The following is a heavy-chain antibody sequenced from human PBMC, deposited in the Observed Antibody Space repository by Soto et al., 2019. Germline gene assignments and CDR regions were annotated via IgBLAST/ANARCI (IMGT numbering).Heavy chain of an antibody. D-gene: IGHD3-9*01. J-gene: IGHJ4*02. CDR1: GFTFSSYA. Sequence: EVQLLESGGGLVQPGVSPRLSCAASGFTFSSYAMSWVRQAPGKGLEWVSAISGSGGSTYYADSVKGRFTISRDNSRNTLYLQMNRLRPEDTAVYYCAKERYFALETYDYCGQGTLVTVSS. V-gene: IGHV3-23*01. CDR2: ISGSGGST. CDR3: AKERYFALETYDY.